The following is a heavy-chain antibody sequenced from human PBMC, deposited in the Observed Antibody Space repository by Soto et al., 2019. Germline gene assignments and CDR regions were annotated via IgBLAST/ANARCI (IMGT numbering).Heavy chain of an antibody. Sequence: ASVKVSCKASGGALSNSAISWVRQAPGQGLEWMGWIIAVFGLVKYAQNFQGRVTITADESTNTAYMELSRLRPEDTAVYYCAGGRIGVVESRAYSDMDVWGQGTTVTVSS. J-gene: IGHJ6*02. CDR1: GGALSNSA. V-gene: IGHV1-69*13. CDR2: IIAVFGLV. D-gene: IGHD3-22*01. CDR3: AGGRIGVVESRAYSDMDV.